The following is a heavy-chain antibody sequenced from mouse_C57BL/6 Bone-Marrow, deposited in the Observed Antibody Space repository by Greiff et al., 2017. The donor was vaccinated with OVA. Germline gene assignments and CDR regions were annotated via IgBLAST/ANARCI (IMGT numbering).Heavy chain of an antibody. CDR2: IYPRSGNT. CDR3: ASSIYYYGSSPFAD. D-gene: IGHD1-1*01. J-gene: IGHJ3*01. V-gene: IGHV1-81*01. CDR1: GYTFTSYG. Sequence: QVQLQQSGAELVRPGASVKLSCKASGYTFTSYGISWVKQRPGQGLEWIGEIYPRSGNTYYNEKFKGKATLTADKSSSTAYMQLSSLTSEDSAVYFCASSIYYYGSSPFADWGQGTLVTVST.